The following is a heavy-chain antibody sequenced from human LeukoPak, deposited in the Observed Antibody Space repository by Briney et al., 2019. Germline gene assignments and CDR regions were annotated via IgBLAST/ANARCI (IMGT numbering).Heavy chain of an antibody. CDR1: GFTVSSNY. V-gene: IGHV3-53*01. CDR3: ARGRVVVAVLFDY. J-gene: IGHJ4*02. Sequence: GGSLRLSCAASGFTVSSNYMSWVRQAPGKGLEWVSVIYSGGSTYYADSVKGRFTISRDNAKNSLYLQMNSLRAEDTAVYYCARGRVVVAVLFDYWGQGTLVTVSS. CDR2: IYSGGST. D-gene: IGHD2-15*01.